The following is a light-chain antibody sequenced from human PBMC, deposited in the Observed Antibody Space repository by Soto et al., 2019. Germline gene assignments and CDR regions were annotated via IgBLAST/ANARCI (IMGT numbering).Light chain of an antibody. J-gene: IGKJ5*01. CDR2: GAS. CDR3: QQSDSIPLT. CDR1: QSIRRY. Sequence: DIQMTQSPSSLSASVGDRITITCRASQSIRRYLNWYQQIPGKAPKLLIYGASSLQSRVPSRFSGSGSGTDFTLTISNVQPEDFATYYCQQSDSIPLTFGQGTRLEIK. V-gene: IGKV1-39*01.